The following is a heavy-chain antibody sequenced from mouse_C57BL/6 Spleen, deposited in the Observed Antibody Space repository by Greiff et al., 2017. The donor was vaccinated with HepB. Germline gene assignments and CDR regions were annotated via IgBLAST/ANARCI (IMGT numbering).Heavy chain of an antibody. J-gene: IGHJ4*01. CDR1: GYTFTSYW. D-gene: IGHD1-1*01. Sequence: QVQLQQPGAELVMPGASVKLSCKASGYTFTSYWMHWVKQRPGQGLEWIGEIDPSDSYTNYNQKFKGKSTLTVDKSSSTAYMQLSSLTSEDSAVYYCASTVVAKGDAMDYWGQGTSVTVSS. CDR3: ASTVVAKGDAMDY. CDR2: IDPSDSYT. V-gene: IGHV1-69*01.